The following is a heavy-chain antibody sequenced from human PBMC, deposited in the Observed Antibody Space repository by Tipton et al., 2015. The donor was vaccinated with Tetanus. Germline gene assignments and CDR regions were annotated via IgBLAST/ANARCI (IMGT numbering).Heavy chain of an antibody. CDR1: GDSITSNY. Sequence: TLSLTCTVSGDSITSNYWSWIRQPAGKGPEWIGYIYYSGSTYYNPSLKSRVSMSVDTSKNQFSLNLTSVTAADTAVYFCSRQEPPRRFFYDSSGSSAWGQGTLVTVSS. CDR2: IYYSGST. J-gene: IGHJ5*02. D-gene: IGHD3-22*01. V-gene: IGHV4-59*06. CDR3: SRQEPPRRFFYDSSGSSA.